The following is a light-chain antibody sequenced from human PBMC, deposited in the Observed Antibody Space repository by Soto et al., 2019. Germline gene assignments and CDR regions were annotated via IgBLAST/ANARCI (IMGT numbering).Light chain of an antibody. CDR1: REISSS. CDR3: PQTSVFPRP. Sequence: EIRVSQSPASVSASVGDRVTITCRASREISSSLAWYQQTPGKAPKLLIRRASSLNRGVPSRFSGGGAGTEFTLTIISLQPEDFATYYCPQTSVFPRPFGQGSMV. V-gene: IGKV1-12*01. J-gene: IGKJ1*01. CDR2: RAS.